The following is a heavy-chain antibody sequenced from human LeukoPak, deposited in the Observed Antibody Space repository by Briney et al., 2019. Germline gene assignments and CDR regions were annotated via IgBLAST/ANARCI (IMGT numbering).Heavy chain of an antibody. CDR2: VKADGRET. J-gene: IGHJ4*02. Sequence: GGSLRLSCETSGFNPRHYWMSWVRQAPGKGLEWVANVKADGRETYYVDSVKGRFTISRDNSKNSVLLQMNTLRAEDTALYCARDGPQGSGSYYNTQPYWGRGVLVTVSS. CDR3: ARDGPQGSGSYYNTQPY. CDR1: GFNPRHYW. D-gene: IGHD3-10*01. V-gene: IGHV3-7*01.